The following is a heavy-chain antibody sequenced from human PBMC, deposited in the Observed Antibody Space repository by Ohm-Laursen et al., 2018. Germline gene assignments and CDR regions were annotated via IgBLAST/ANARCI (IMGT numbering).Heavy chain of an antibody. Sequence: SLRLSCSASGFSFSTYWMTWVRQAPGKGLEYVANIIQDGNEKFYVDSVKGRFTISRDNAKNSLYLQMNSLRAEDTAVYYCARDVAHGGYGFGMDVWGQGTTVTVSS. CDR1: GFSFSTYW. CDR2: IIQDGNEK. J-gene: IGHJ6*02. CDR3: ARDVAHGGYGFGMDV. D-gene: IGHD5-12*01. V-gene: IGHV3-7*01.